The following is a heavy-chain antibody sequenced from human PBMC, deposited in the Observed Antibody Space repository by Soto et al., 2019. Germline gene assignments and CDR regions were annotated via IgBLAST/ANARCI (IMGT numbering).Heavy chain of an antibody. V-gene: IGHV1-69*13. CDR1: GGTFSSYA. Sequence: ASVKVSCKASGGTFSSYAISWLRQAPGQGLEWMGGIIPIFGTANYAQKFQGRVTITADESTSTAYMELSSLRSEDTAVYYCANDYGGNWFDPWGQGTLVTVSS. CDR3: ANDYGGNWFDP. J-gene: IGHJ5*02. D-gene: IGHD4-17*01. CDR2: IIPIFGTA.